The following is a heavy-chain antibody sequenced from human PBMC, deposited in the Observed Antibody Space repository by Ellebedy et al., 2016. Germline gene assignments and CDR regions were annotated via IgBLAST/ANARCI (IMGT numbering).Heavy chain of an antibody. CDR3: AKDDAWKSEAAAYYYYYYGMDV. J-gene: IGHJ6*02. CDR2: ISGSGGST. Sequence: GESLKISXVASGFTLSDYHMNWVRQAPGKGLEWVSAISGSGGSTYYADSVKGRFTISRDNSKNTLYLQMNSLRAEDTAVYYCAKDDAWKSEAAAYYYYYYGMDVWGQGTTVTVSS. CDR1: GFTLSDYH. V-gene: IGHV3-23*01. D-gene: IGHD6-13*01.